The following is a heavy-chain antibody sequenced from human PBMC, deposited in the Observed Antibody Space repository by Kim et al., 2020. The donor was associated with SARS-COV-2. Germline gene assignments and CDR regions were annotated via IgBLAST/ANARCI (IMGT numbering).Heavy chain of an antibody. CDR2: IPYDGSKK. D-gene: IGHD6-13*01. CDR1: GFTFSRSG. V-gene: IGHV3-33*05. Sequence: GGSLRLSCAASGFTFSRSGMHWVRQAPGKGLEWVAIIPYDGSKKYYAAAVKGRFTISRDNSKNTMYLEMNSLRAEGTAVYYCAGDSKDSSSFGLGYLDYWGQGALVIVSS. J-gene: IGHJ4*02. CDR3: AGDSKDSSSFGLGYLDY.